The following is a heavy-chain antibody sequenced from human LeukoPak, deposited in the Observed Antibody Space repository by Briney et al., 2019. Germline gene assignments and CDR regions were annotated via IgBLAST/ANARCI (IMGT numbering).Heavy chain of an antibody. D-gene: IGHD4-17*01. CDR3: ARRPLDYVFFDY. CDR2: IIPIFGTA. J-gene: IGHJ4*02. V-gene: IGHV1-69*13. Sequence: SVKVSCKASGGTFSSYAISWVRQAPGQGLEWMGGIIPIFGTANYAQKFQGRVTITADESTSTAYMELSSLRSEDTAVYYCARRPLDYVFFDYWGQGTLVTVSS. CDR1: GGTFSSYA.